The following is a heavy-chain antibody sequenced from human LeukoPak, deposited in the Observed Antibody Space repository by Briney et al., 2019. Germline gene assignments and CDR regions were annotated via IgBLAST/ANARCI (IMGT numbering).Heavy chain of an antibody. CDR1: GFTFNNND. J-gene: IGHJ6*02. D-gene: IGHD6-6*01. CDR3: ARDWRYSSSSQYYYGMDV. V-gene: IGHV3-23*01. Sequence: GGSLRLSCAASGFTFNNNDMSWVRQAPGKGLEWVSAISGNGGNTYYADSVKGRFTISRDNAKNSLYLQMNSLGAEDTAVYYCARDWRYSSSSQYYYGMDVWGQGTTVTVSS. CDR2: ISGNGGNT.